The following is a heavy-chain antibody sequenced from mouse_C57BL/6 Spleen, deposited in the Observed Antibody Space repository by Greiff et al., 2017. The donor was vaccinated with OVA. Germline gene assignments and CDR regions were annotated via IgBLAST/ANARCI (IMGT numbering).Heavy chain of an antibody. CDR3: ARGLRRGGVVYAMDY. V-gene: IGHV2-2*01. J-gene: IGHJ4*01. CDR1: GFSLTSYG. D-gene: IGHD2-4*01. Sequence: VQLQQSGPGLVQPSQSLSITCTVSGFSLTSYGVHWVRQSPGKGLEWLGVIWSGGSTDYNAAFISRLSISKDNSKSQVFFKMNSLQADDTAIYYCARGLRRGGVVYAMDYWGQGTSVTVSS. CDR2: IWSGGST.